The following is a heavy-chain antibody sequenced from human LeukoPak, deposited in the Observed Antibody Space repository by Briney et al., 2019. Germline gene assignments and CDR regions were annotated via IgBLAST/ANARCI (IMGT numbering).Heavy chain of an antibody. CDR2: ISSSSSYI. V-gene: IGHV3-21*01. CDR3: ARDWVGATRILDY. J-gene: IGHJ4*02. Sequence: PGGSLRLSCAASGFTFSSYSMNWVRQAPGKGLEWVSSISSSSSYIYYADSVKGRFTISRDNAKNSLYLQMNSLRAEDTAVYYCARDWVGATRILDYWGQGTLVTVSS. D-gene: IGHD1-26*01. CDR1: GFTFSSYS.